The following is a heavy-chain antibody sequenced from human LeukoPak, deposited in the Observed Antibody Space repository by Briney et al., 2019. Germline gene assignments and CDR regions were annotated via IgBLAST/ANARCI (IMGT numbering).Heavy chain of an antibody. D-gene: IGHD3-3*01. CDR1: GFFFSDYG. V-gene: IGHV3-48*01. CDR2: ISSGSSDI. Sequence: GGSLRLSCAASGFFFSDYGMNWVRQAQGKGLEWISYISSGSSDIFYADSVKGRFTISRDNAKNSLFLQMSSLRGQDTAVYYCASGYDFSSGSKRGFDNWGQGTLVTVSS. J-gene: IGHJ4*02. CDR3: ASGYDFSSGSKRGFDN.